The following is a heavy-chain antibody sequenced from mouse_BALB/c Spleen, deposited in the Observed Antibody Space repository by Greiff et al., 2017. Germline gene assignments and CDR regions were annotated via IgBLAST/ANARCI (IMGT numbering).Heavy chain of an antibody. J-gene: IGHJ3*01. CDR3: ARTWDAY. D-gene: IGHD4-1*01. V-gene: IGHV1-14*01. CDR1: GYTFTSYV. Sequence: EVHLVESGPELVKPGASVKMSCKASGYTFTSYVMHWVKQKPGQGLEWIGYINPYNDGTKYNEKFKGKATLTSDKSSSTAYMELSSLTSEDSAVYYCARTWDAYWGQGTLVTVSA. CDR2: INPYNDGT.